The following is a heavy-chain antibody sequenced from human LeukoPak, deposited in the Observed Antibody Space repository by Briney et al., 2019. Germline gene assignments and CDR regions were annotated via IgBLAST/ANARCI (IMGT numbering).Heavy chain of an antibody. CDR3: AKRYCSSTSCSLFDY. J-gene: IGHJ4*02. V-gene: IGHV3-23*01. Sequence: SCKASGYTFSSYAMSWVRQAPGKGLEWVSAISGSGGSTYYADSVKGRFTISRDNSKNTLYLQMNSLRVEDTAVYYCAKRYCSSTSCSLFDYWGQGTLVTVSS. D-gene: IGHD2-2*01. CDR2: ISGSGGST. CDR1: GYTFSSYA.